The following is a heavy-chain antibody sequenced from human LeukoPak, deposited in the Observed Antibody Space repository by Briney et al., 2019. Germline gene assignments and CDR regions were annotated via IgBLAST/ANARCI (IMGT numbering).Heavy chain of an antibody. J-gene: IGHJ4*02. CDR3: ARATPVDFYLLDY. Sequence: SETLSLTCNVSGASVSSGSYYWSWIRQPPGKGLEWIGYIYYSGSTNYNPSLKSRVTISVDTSKNQFSLKLSSVTAADTAVYYCARATPVDFYLLDYWGQGTLVTVSS. D-gene: IGHD3-3*01. V-gene: IGHV4-61*01. CDR1: GASVSSGSYY. CDR2: IYYSGST.